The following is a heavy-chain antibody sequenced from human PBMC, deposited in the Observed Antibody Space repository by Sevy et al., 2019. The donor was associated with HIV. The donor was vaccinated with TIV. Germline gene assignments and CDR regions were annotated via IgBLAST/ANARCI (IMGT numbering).Heavy chain of an antibody. CDR2: ISYDGSNK. J-gene: IGHJ6*02. V-gene: IGHV3-30*18. CDR3: VKVKGGSSKAHYTMDV. CDR1: GFTFSRYG. D-gene: IGHD6-13*01. Sequence: GGSLRLSCAASGFTFSRYGMHWVRQAPGKGLEWVAVISYDGSNKYYADSVKGRFTISRDNSKNTLYLQMNSLRAEDTAVYYCVKVKGGSSKAHYTMDVWGQGTTVTVSS.